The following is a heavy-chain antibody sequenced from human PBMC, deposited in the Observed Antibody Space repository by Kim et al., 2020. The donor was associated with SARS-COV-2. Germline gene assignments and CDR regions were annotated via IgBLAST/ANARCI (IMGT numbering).Heavy chain of an antibody. J-gene: IGHJ5*02. D-gene: IGHD4-17*01. CDR1: GYTFTSYD. CDR3: ARVSVDYGDHEFDP. CDR2: MNPNSGNT. Sequence: ASVKVSCKASGYTFTSYDINWVRQATGQGLEWMGWMNPNSGNTGYAQKFQGRVTMTRNTSISTAYMELSSLRSEDTAVYYCARVSVDYGDHEFDPWGQGTLVTVSS. V-gene: IGHV1-8*01.